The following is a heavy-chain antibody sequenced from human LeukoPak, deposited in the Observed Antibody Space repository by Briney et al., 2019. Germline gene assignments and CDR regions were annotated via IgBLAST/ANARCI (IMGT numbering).Heavy chain of an antibody. J-gene: IGHJ2*01. CDR2: IYYSGST. CDR3: ARVYYSNSYDYWYFDL. CDR1: GGSIRSYY. Sequence: PSETLSLTCTVSGGSIRSYYWSWIRQPPGKGLEWIAYIYYSGSTNYNPSLKSRVTISVDTSKNQFSLKLSSVTAADSAVYYCARVYYSNSYDYWYFDLWGRGTLVTVSS. V-gene: IGHV4-59*01. D-gene: IGHD6-13*01.